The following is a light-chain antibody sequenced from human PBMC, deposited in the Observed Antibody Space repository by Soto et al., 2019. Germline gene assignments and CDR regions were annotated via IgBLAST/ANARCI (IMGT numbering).Light chain of an antibody. V-gene: IGKV3-20*01. CDR1: QSVTSSF. CDR3: QQYDSSPLT. CDR2: GAS. Sequence: EIVLTQSPGTLSLSPGERATLSCRASQSVTSSFLAWYQQKPGQAPRLLIYGASSRATGIPDRFSGSGSGTSVTPTISRLEPEDFAVYYCQQYDSSPLTFGGGTKVEIK. J-gene: IGKJ4*01.